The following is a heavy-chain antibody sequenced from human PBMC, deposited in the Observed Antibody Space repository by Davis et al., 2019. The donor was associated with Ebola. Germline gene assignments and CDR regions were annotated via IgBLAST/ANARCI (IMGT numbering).Heavy chain of an antibody. CDR1: GFTFSSYA. CDR3: ARGRDRYSYGYWGY. Sequence: GESLKISCAASGFTFSSYAMHWVRQAPGKGLEWVSAISGSGGSTYYADSVKGRFTISRDNSKNTLYLQMNSLRAEDTAVYYCARGRDRYSYGYWGYWGQGTLVTVSS. V-gene: IGHV3-23*01. CDR2: ISGSGGST. D-gene: IGHD5-18*01. J-gene: IGHJ4*02.